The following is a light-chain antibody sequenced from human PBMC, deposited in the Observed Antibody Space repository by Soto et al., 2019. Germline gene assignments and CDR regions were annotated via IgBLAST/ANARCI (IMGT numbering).Light chain of an antibody. V-gene: IGKV1-12*01. J-gene: IGKJ5*01. CDR2: GAS. Sequence: DIQMTQSPSSVSASVGDRVTITCRASQDVSNWLAWYQQKPGKAPKLLISGASTLHSGVPSRFSGSGSGTDFTLPITSLQPEDFATYYCQQAYSFPIPFGQGTRLEIK. CDR1: QDVSNW. CDR3: QQAYSFPIP.